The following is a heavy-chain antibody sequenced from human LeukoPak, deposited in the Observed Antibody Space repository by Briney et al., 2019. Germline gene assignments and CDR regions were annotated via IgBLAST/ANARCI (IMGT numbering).Heavy chain of an antibody. V-gene: IGHV3-30-3*01. J-gene: IGHJ5*01. Sequence: PGGSLRLSCTASGFTFSSYAIHWARQAPGKGLEWVAVISIDGNNKFFADSVKGRFTISRDNSKNTVYLQMNSLRGEDTAIYYCARGVGNWNYDSWGQGSLVTVSS. CDR3: ARGVGNWNYDS. D-gene: IGHD1-7*01. CDR1: GFTFSSYA. CDR2: ISIDGNNK.